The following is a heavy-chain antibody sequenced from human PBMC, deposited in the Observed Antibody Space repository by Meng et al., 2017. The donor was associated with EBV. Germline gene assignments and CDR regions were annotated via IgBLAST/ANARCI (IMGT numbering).Heavy chain of an antibody. CDR2: INAGNGNT. J-gene: IGHJ4*02. CDR3: ARSGATIFGVVIPTYYFDY. V-gene: IGHV1-3*01. CDR1: GYTFTSYA. Sequence: QVQLLQAGAEVKKPGASVKVSGKASGYTFTSYAMHWVRQAPGQRLEWMGWINAGNGNTKYSQKFQGRVTITRDTSASTAYMELSSLRSEDTAVYYCARSGATIFGVVIPTYYFDYWGQGTLVTVSS. D-gene: IGHD3-3*01.